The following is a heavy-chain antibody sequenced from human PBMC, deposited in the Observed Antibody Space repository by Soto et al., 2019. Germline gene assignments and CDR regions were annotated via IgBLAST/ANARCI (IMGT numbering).Heavy chain of an antibody. J-gene: IGHJ4*02. CDR2: IYFSGST. Sequence: SETLSLTCALSGGSFSSYYWSWIRPPPGEGLEWIGSIYFSGSTNYNPSFKSRVTISIDTSKNQFSLKLSSVTAADTAVYLCARAYYGDYPYFDYWGQGTLVTVSS. V-gene: IGHV4-59*01. D-gene: IGHD4-17*01. CDR3: ARAYYGDYPYFDY. CDR1: GGSFSSYY.